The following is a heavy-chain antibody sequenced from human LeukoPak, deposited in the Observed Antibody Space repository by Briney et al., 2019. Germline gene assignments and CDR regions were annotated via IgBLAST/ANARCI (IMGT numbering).Heavy chain of an antibody. CDR3: ARSRVRIYDILTGQVYYFDY. Sequence: SVKVSCKASGGTFSSYAISWVRQAPGQGLEWMGGIIPIFGTANYAQKFQGRATITADESTSTAYMELSSLRSEDTAVYYCARSRVRIYDILTGQVYYFDYWGQGTLVTVSS. CDR1: GGTFSSYA. CDR2: IIPIFGTA. D-gene: IGHD3-9*01. V-gene: IGHV1-69*01. J-gene: IGHJ4*02.